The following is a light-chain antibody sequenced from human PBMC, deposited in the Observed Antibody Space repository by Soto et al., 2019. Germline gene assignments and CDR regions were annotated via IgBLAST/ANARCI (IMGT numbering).Light chain of an antibody. J-gene: IGKJ2*01. CDR3: QQTYSAPMYS. Sequence: DIRMTQSPSSLSASVGDRVTISCRASQNINNYINWYQQKPGKAPKVLIYAASSLQGGVPSRFSGSGSGTDFTLTISSLEPEDFATYFCQQTYSAPMYSFGQGTNLEIK. CDR2: AAS. CDR1: QNINNY. V-gene: IGKV1-39*01.